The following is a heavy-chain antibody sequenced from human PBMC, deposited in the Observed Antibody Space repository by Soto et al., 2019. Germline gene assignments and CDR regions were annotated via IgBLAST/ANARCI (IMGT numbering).Heavy chain of an antibody. V-gene: IGHV1-69*06. D-gene: IGHD2-8*02. CDR2: ISPISGTT. CDR3: ARWGGLSCSGAVCFKQPFDY. Sequence: QVQLVQSGAEVKRPESSMKVSCKPSGGTFNNYAINWVRQAPGQGLEWMGAISPISGTTKYAQKFQGRVTITADKSTSTVYMDLSSLRSEDTAVYYCARWGGLSCSGAVCFKQPFDYWGQGTLVTVAS. CDR1: GGTFNNYA. J-gene: IGHJ4*02.